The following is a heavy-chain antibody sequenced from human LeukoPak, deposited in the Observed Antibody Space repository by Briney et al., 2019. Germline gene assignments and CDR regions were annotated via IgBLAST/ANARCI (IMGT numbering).Heavy chain of an antibody. Sequence: ASVKVSCKASGYTFTSYNINWVRQATGQGLEWMGWMNPNSGNTGYAQKFQGRLTMTRNTSVSTAYMGLSSLRSEDTAVYYCARAPAGDIGGGSYSIDYWGQGTLVTVSS. V-gene: IGHV1-8*01. CDR3: ARAPAGDIGGGSYSIDY. CDR1: GYTFTSYN. CDR2: MNPNSGNT. D-gene: IGHD1-26*01. J-gene: IGHJ4*02.